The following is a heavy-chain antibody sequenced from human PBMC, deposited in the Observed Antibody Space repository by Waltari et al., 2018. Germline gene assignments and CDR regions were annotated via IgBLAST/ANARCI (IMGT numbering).Heavy chain of an antibody. V-gene: IGHV1-2*04. CDR1: GYTFTDYH. D-gene: IGHD2-8*01. Sequence: QVQLVQSGAEVTKPGSSVKVSCKPSGYTFTDYHLHWVRQAPGQGLEWMVWFNPKSGAKYYAKTVQGWVNMTRDTSTSTVFRELSSLKSDDTAVYYCARRSCNGECYAPYIYWGQGTLVTVSS. J-gene: IGHJ4*02. CDR3: ARRSCNGECYAPYIY. CDR2: FNPKSGAK.